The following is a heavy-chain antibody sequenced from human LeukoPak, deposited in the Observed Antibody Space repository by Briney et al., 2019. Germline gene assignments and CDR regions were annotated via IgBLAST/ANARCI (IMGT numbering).Heavy chain of an antibody. J-gene: IGHJ4*02. D-gene: IGHD2-15*01. CDR3: TSEHGACCPFGY. CDR2: VSLEGVR. Sequence: SETLSLTRGVSGGSITTTNWWSWVRQFPGRSLQWIGQVSLEGVRNYNPSLTGRVTMSLDRAKHLLSMSLNSVTAAETSVYFRTSEHGACCPFGYWGQGILVTV. V-gene: IGHV4/OR15-8*01. CDR1: GGSITTTNW.